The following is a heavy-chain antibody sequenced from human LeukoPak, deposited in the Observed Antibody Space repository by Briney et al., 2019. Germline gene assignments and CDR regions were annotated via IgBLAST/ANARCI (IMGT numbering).Heavy chain of an antibody. Sequence: PGGSLRLSCAASGFTVSSSYMSWVRQAPGKGLEWVSSISNSGGSTYYADSVKGRFTISRGNSKNTLYLQMNSLRAEDTAVYYCAKEGFDSWGQGTLVTVSS. CDR3: AKEGFDS. CDR2: ISNSGGST. V-gene: IGHV3-23*01. CDR1: GFTVSSSY. J-gene: IGHJ4*02.